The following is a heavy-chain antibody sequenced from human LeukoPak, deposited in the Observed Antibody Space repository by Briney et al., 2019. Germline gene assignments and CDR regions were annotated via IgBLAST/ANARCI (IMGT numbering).Heavy chain of an antibody. Sequence: ASVKVSCKASGYTFTSYQINWVRQATGQGLEWMGWMDPNSGNTNYAQKFQGRVTITSNTSISTAYMELNSLRAEDTAVYYCAKDLLPGANPVSYFDLWGRGTLVTVSS. CDR1: GYTFTSYQ. D-gene: IGHD4/OR15-4a*01. V-gene: IGHV1-8*03. CDR3: AKDLLPGANPVSYFDL. J-gene: IGHJ2*01. CDR2: MDPNSGNT.